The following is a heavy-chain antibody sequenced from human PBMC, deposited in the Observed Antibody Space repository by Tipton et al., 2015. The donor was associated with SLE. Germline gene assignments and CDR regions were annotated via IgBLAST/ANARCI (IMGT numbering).Heavy chain of an antibody. CDR2: IYYSGST. V-gene: IGHV4-59*01. Sequence: TLSLTCAVYGGSFSGYYWSWIRQPPGKGLEWIGYIYYSGSTNYNPSLKSRVTISVDTSKNQFSLKLSSVTAADTAVYYCARAPTYYYGPKAFDIWGQGTMVTVSS. D-gene: IGHD3-10*01. J-gene: IGHJ3*02. CDR3: ARAPTYYYGPKAFDI. CDR1: GGSFSGYY.